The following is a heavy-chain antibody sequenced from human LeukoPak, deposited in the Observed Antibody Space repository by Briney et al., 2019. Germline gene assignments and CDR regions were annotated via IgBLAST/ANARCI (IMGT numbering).Heavy chain of an antibody. D-gene: IGHD6-13*01. CDR2: INPNSGGT. Sequence: ASVKVSCKASGYTFTGYYMHWVRQAPGQGLEWMGWINPNSGGTNHAQKFQGRVTMTRDTSISIAYMELSRLRSDDTAVYYCARLAAADPFDYWGQGTLVTVSS. J-gene: IGHJ4*02. CDR3: ARLAAADPFDY. CDR1: GYTFTGYY. V-gene: IGHV1-2*02.